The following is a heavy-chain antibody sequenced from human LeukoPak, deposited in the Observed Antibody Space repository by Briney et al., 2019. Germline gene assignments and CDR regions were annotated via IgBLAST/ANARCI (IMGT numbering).Heavy chain of an antibody. CDR2: IKQDGSEK. J-gene: IGHJ6*03. CDR3: ARDGSGTYYYYYYMDV. D-gene: IGHD3-10*01. Sequence: GGSLRLSCAASGFSFSNYWMSWVRQAPGKGLEWVANIKQDGSEKYYVDSAKGRFTISRDNAKNSLYLQMNSLRAEDTAVYYCARDGSGTYYYYYYMDVWGKGTTVTISS. V-gene: IGHV3-7*01. CDR1: GFSFSNYW.